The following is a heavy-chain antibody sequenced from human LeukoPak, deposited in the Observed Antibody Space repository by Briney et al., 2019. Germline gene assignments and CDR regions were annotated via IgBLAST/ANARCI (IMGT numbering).Heavy chain of an antibody. D-gene: IGHD2-15*01. Sequence: ASVKVSCKASGYTFTSYDINWVRQATGQGLEWMGWISAYNGNTNYAQKLQGRVTMTTDTSTSTAYMELRSLRSDDTAVYYCARGLVVVATSVPYYFDYWGQGTLVTVSS. CDR2: ISAYNGNT. J-gene: IGHJ4*02. CDR1: GYTFTSYD. CDR3: ARGLVVVATSVPYYFDY. V-gene: IGHV1-18*01.